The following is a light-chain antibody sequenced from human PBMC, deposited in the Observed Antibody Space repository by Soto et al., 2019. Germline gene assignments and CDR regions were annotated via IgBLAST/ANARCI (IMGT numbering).Light chain of an antibody. CDR2: SNN. CDR3: AAWDDSLNGLV. CDR1: SSNLGSNP. V-gene: IGLV1-44*01. Sequence: QSVLTQPPSASGTPGQRVTISCSGSSSNLGSNPVNWYQQLPGTAPKLLIYSNNQRPSGVPDRFSCSKSGNSASLAISGLQSEDEAEYYCAAWDDSLNGLVFGGGTKLTVL. J-gene: IGLJ2*01.